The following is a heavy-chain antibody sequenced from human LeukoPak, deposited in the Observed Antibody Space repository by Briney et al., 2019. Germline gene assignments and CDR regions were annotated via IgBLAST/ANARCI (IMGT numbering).Heavy chain of an antibody. CDR2: MNPNSGNT. CDR3: ARGLQTTGEFDY. Sequence: ASVKVSCKASGYTFTSYDINWVRQATGQGLEWMGWMNPNSGNTDYAQKFQGRVTMTRNTSISTAYMELSSLRSEDTAVYYCARGLQTTGEFDYWGQGTLVTVSS. D-gene: IGHD4-11*01. CDR1: GYTFTSYD. V-gene: IGHV1-8*01. J-gene: IGHJ4*02.